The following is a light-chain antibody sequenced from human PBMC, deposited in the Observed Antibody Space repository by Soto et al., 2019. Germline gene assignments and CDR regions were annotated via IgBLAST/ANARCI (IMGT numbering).Light chain of an antibody. J-gene: IGKJ5*01. V-gene: IGKV3-11*01. Sequence: EIVLTQYPATLSLSPGARATLSCRASQSVSSYLAWYQQKPGQAPRLLIYDASNRATGIPARFSGSGSGTDFTLTISSLEPEDFAVYYCQQRSNWPITFGQGTRLEIK. CDR3: QQRSNWPIT. CDR1: QSVSSY. CDR2: DAS.